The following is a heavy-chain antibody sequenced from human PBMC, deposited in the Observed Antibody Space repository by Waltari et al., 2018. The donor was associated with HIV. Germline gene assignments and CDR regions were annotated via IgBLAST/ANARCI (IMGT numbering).Heavy chain of an antibody. J-gene: IGHJ4*02. D-gene: IGHD2-21*02. CDR3: ARGVNLRCTGDCYSAY. V-gene: IGHV3-49*03. CDR1: GFNSGAYA. Sequence: EVHLVESGGGLVQPGRSLRLSCKASGFNSGAYAVTWFRQAPGKGLEWVGFIRSKPYGGTREYAASVKGRFTISRDDSKNIAFLQMDSLKIEDTAVYYCARGVNLRCTGDCYSAYWGQGTLVTVSS. CDR2: IRSKPYGGTR.